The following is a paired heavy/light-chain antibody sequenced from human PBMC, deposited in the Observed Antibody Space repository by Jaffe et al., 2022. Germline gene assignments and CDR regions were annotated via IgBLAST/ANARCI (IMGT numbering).Light chain of an antibody. V-gene: IGKV3D-15*01. CDR1: QSVSSN. Sequence: EIVMMQSPATLSVSPGERATLSCRASQSVSSNLAWYQQKPGQAPRLLIYGASTRATGIPARFSGSGSGTEFTLTISSLQSEDFAVYYCQQYNNWPPRLTFGGGTKVEIK. CDR2: GAS. CDR3: QQYNNWPPRLT. J-gene: IGKJ4*01.
Heavy chain of an antibody. Sequence: QVQLVQSGAEVKKPGASVKVSCKVSGYTLTELSMHWVRQAPGKGLEWMGGFDPEDGETIYAQKFQGRVTMTEDTSTDTAYMELSSLRSEDTAVYYCATIHRPDYGDYDGPRYYYYYMDVWGKGTTVTVSS. CDR2: FDPEDGET. V-gene: IGHV1-24*01. J-gene: IGHJ6*03. D-gene: IGHD4-17*01. CDR3: ATIHRPDYGDYDGPRYYYYYMDV. CDR1: GYTLTELS.